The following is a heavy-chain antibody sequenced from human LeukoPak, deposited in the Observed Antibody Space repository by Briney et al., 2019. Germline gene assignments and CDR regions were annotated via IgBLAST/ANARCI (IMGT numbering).Heavy chain of an antibody. Sequence: GGSLRLSCAASGFTFSSYAMHWVRQAPGKGLEWVAVIWYDGSNKYYADSVEGRFTISRDNSKNTLYLQMNSLRAEDTAVYYCARVRYSGSYLFDYWGQGTLVTVSS. J-gene: IGHJ4*02. V-gene: IGHV3-33*08. CDR2: IWYDGSNK. CDR1: GFTFSSYA. CDR3: ARVRYSGSYLFDY. D-gene: IGHD1-26*01.